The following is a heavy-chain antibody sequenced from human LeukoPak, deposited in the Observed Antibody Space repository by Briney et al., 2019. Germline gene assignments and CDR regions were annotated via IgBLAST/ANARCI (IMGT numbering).Heavy chain of an antibody. J-gene: IGHJ5*02. CDR1: GFTFSSYA. D-gene: IGHD7-27*01. V-gene: IGHV3-23*01. CDR2: MRGSGGST. CDR3: GRDPKWGGHH. Sequence: GGSLRLSCAASGFTFSSYAMRWVRQAPGKGLEWLSAMRGSGGSTYYAACLKGRFHIPRHNPKNSLYLQINSLRAEDTAVCYGGRDPKWGGHHWGQGTLVTVSS.